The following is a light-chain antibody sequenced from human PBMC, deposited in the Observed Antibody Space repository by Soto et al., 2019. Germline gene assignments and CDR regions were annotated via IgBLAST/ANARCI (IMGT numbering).Light chain of an antibody. CDR2: DAS. V-gene: IGKV3-20*01. CDR3: QQYGSSGT. J-gene: IGKJ1*01. Sequence: EIVLTQSPGTLSLSPGERATLSCRARQSVSSSYLTWFQQKPGQAPRLLIYDASSRATGIPDRFSGSGSGTDFTLTISRLEPEDFAVYYCQQYGSSGTFGQGTKVDIK. CDR1: QSVSSSY.